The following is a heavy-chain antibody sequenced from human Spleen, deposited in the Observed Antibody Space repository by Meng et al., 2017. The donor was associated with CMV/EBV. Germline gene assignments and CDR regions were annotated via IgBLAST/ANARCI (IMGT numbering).Heavy chain of an antibody. V-gene: IGHV3-30*04. CDR3: ARDLKDVPGETLFAGY. CDR1: GFSFSRYA. J-gene: IGHJ4*02. D-gene: IGHD3-10*02. CDR2: MSFDESTS. Sequence: GESLKISCAASGFSFSRYAMHWVRQAPGKGLEWVAVMSFDESTSLYGDSVRGRFTISRDNAKNMLFLQTTSLRADDTAIYYCARDLKDVPGETLFAGYWGQGTLVTVSS.